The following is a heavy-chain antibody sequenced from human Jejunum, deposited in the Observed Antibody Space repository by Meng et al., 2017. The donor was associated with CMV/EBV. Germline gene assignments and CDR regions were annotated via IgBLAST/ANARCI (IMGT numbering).Heavy chain of an antibody. Sequence: QLQLVPSGAEVEKPWSAVKFSCKGAAGTFSSYTISWVRQAPGQGLEWMGRIIPILGIANYAQKFQGRVTITADKSTSTAYMELSSLRSEDTAVYYCARDEGGWLTAPDYWGQGTLVTVSS. CDR3: ARDEGGWLTAPDY. D-gene: IGHD5-24*01. CDR2: IIPILGIA. V-gene: IGHV1-69*08. J-gene: IGHJ4*02. CDR1: AGTFSSYT.